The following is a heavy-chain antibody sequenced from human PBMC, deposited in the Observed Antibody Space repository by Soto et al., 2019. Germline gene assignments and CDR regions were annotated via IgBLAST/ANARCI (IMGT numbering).Heavy chain of an antibody. Sequence: EVQLVESGGGLVQPGGSLRLSCAASGFTVSSYYMSWVRQAPGKGLEWVPVIYSAGSADFADSVKGRFTISRDNSKNTLYLQMSSLRAEDTAVYYCARVPSSSYHYFDYWGQGTLVTVSS. CDR2: IYSAGSA. CDR1: GFTVSSYY. V-gene: IGHV3-66*01. D-gene: IGHD6-13*01. CDR3: ARVPSSSYHYFDY. J-gene: IGHJ4*02.